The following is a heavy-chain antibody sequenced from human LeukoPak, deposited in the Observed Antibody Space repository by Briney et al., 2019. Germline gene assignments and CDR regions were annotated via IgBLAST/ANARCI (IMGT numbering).Heavy chain of an antibody. J-gene: IGHJ1*01. Sequence: KTGGSLRLSCAASGFTFSSYSMNWVRQAPGKGLEWVSSISSSSSYTYYADSVKGRFTISRDNAKNSLYLQMNSLRAEDTAVYYCARGSHRRIEYFQHWGQGTLVTVSS. V-gene: IGHV3-21*01. CDR2: ISSSSSYT. CDR3: ARGSHRRIEYFQH. CDR1: GFTFSSYS.